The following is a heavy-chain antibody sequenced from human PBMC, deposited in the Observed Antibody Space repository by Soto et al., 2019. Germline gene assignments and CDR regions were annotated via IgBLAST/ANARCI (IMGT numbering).Heavy chain of an antibody. D-gene: IGHD6-19*01. J-gene: IGHJ4*02. CDR1: GYTFTDYY. CDR2: INPNSGGT. V-gene: IGHV1-2*02. CDR3: ARRSSGWSDY. Sequence: QVKLVQSGAEVKKPGASVKVSCKASGYTFTDYYIHWVRQAPGQGLEWMGWINPNSGGTNYAQKFQGRVTMTRDTSITTAYMELSRLTSDDTAMYYCARRSSGWSDYWGQGTLVTVSS.